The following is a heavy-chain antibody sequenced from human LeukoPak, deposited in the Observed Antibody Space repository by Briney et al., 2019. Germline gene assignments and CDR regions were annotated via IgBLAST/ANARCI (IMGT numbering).Heavy chain of an antibody. J-gene: IGHJ4*02. D-gene: IGHD3-22*01. CDR1: GGTFSSYA. CDR2: IIPILGIA. Sequence: GASVKVSCKASGGTFSSYAISWVRQAPGQGLEWMGRIIPILGIANYAQKFQGRVTMTRDTSTSTVYMELSSLRSEDTAVYYCARGNGDYYDSSGYEGYYFDYWGQGTLVTVSS. V-gene: IGHV1-69*04. CDR3: ARGNGDYYDSSGYEGYYFDY.